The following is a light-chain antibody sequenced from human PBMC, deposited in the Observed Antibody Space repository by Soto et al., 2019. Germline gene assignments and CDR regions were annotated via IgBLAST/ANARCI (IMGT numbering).Light chain of an antibody. V-gene: IGKV1-5*03. J-gene: IGKJ5*01. Sequence: DIQMTQSPSTLSASVGDRVSINCLASQSISAWLAWYQQRPGKAPRLLIYKASTLEIGVPSRFSGSGSGTEFSLAITSLQPEDVGIYYCMQSTQLPPTFGQGTRLEIK. CDR2: KAS. CDR1: QSISAW. CDR3: MQSTQLPPT.